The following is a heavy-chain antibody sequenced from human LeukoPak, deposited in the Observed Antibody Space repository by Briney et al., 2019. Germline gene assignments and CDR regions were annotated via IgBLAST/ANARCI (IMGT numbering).Heavy chain of an antibody. V-gene: IGHV1-24*01. CDR2: FDPEDGET. J-gene: IGHJ4*02. D-gene: IGHD6-13*01. Sequence: ASVKVSCKVSGYTLTELSMLWVRQAPGKGLEWMGGFDPEDGETIYAQKFQGRVTMTEDTSTDTAYMELSSLRSEDTAVYYCATDLAGSSSWPRAPIDYWGQGALVTVSS. CDR3: ATDLAGSSSWPRAPIDY. CDR1: GYTLTELS.